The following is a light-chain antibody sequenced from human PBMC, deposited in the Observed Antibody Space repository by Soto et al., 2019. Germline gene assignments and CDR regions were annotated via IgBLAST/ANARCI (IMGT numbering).Light chain of an antibody. CDR3: QQYKSYWT. CDR1: QSISSW. V-gene: IGKV1-5*03. CDR2: KAS. Sequence: DIQMTQSPSTLSASVGDRVTITCRASQSISSWLAWYQQKPGKAPKLLIYKASSLESGVPSRFSGSGSGTEFTLTISSLQPDDFPTYYCQQYKSYWTFGQGTKVEIK. J-gene: IGKJ1*01.